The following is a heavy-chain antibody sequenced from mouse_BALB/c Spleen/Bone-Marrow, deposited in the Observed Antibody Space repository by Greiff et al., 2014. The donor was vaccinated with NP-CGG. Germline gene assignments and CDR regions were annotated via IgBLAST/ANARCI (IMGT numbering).Heavy chain of an antibody. J-gene: IGHJ2*01. CDR2: ISSGGGST. V-gene: IGHV5-12-1*01. Sequence: EVKLMESGGGLVKPGGSLKLPCAASGFAFSSYDMSWVRQTPERRLEWVAYISSGGGSTYYPDTVKGRFTISRDNAKNTLYLQMSSLKSEDTAMYYCARHRYYFDYWGQGTTLTVSS. CDR3: ARHRYYFDY. CDR1: GFAFSSYD.